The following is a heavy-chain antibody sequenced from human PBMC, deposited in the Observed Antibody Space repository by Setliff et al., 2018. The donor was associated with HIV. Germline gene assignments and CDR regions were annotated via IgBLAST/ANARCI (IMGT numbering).Heavy chain of an antibody. Sequence: ETLSLTCTVSGGSISSYYWSWIRQPPGKGLEWIVYIYTSGSTNYNLYLKSRVTISVDTSKSQFYLQLSSVTAADTAVYDCARQERYCTSDDCYRYFSYWGQGTLVTVSS. J-gene: IGHJ4*02. V-gene: IGHV4-4*09. D-gene: IGHD2-8*01. CDR1: GGSISSYY. CDR3: ARQERYCTSDDCYRYFSY. CDR2: IYTSGST.